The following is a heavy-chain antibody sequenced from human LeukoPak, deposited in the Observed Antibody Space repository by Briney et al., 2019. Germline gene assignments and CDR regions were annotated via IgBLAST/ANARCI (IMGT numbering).Heavy chain of an antibody. CDR1: GLTFSSYG. Sequence: GGSLRLSCAASGLTFSSYGMHWVRQAPGKGLEWVAVIWYDGSNKYYADSVKGRFTISRDNSKNTLYLQMNSLRAEDTAVYYCARDGTARYGSGVFDYWGQGTLVTVSS. CDR2: IWYDGSNK. V-gene: IGHV3-33*01. CDR3: ARDGTARYGSGVFDY. D-gene: IGHD3-10*01. J-gene: IGHJ4*02.